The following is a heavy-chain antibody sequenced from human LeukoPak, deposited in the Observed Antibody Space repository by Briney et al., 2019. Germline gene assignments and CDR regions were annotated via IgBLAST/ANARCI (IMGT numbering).Heavy chain of an antibody. J-gene: IGHJ4*02. Sequence: PSETLSLTCTVSGGSISSYYWSWIRKPPGKGLEWIGYIYYSGSTNYNPSLKSRVTISVDMSKNQFSLKLSSVTAADTAVYYCARLRGEYDYWGQGTLVTVSS. CDR3: ARLRGEYDY. V-gene: IGHV4-59*01. D-gene: IGHD3-10*01. CDR2: IYYSGST. CDR1: GGSISSYY.